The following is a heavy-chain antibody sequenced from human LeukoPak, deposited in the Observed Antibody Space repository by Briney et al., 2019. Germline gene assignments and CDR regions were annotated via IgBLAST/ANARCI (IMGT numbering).Heavy chain of an antibody. CDR3: ARETRYCSSTSCSFGLGY. Sequence: SETLSLTCTVSGGSISSYYWSWIRQPPGKGLEWIGYIYYSGSTNYNPSLKSRVTISVDTSKNQFSLKLSSVTAADTAVYYCARETRYCSSTSCSFGLGYWGQGTLVTVSS. CDR1: GGSISSYY. V-gene: IGHV4-59*01. CDR2: IYYSGST. D-gene: IGHD2-2*01. J-gene: IGHJ4*02.